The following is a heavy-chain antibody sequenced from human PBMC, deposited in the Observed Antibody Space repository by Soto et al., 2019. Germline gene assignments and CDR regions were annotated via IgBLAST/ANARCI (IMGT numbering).Heavy chain of an antibody. CDR2: ISAYNGNT. CDR1: GYTFTSYG. CDR3: ARDREIVVVVAAVDAFDI. J-gene: IGHJ3*02. V-gene: IGHV1-18*01. D-gene: IGHD2-15*01. Sequence: QVQLVQSGAEVKKPGASVKVSCKASGYTFTSYGISWVRQAPGQGLEWMGWISAYNGNTNYAQKLQGRVTMTTDTSTSTADMELRSLRSDDTAVYYCARDREIVVVVAAVDAFDIWGQGTMVTVSS.